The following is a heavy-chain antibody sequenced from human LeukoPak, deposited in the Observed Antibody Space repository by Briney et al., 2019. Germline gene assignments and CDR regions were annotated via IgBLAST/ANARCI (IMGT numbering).Heavy chain of an antibody. CDR1: GFTFSSYA. D-gene: IGHD5-12*01. J-gene: IGHJ4*02. V-gene: IGHV3-30*04. CDR2: ISYDGSNK. Sequence: GGSLRLSCAASGFTFSSYAVHWVRQAPGKGLEWVAVISYDGSNKYYADSVKGRFTISRDNSKNTLYLQMNSLRAEDTAVYYCARDLGYSGYEFDYWGQGTLVTVSS. CDR3: ARDLGYSGYEFDY.